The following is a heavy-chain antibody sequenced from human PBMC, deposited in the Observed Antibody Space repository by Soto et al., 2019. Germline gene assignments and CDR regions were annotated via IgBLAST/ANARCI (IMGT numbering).Heavy chain of an antibody. CDR3: ARGAF. Sequence: EVALVESGGGLVQPGGSLRLSCAASGFRFSGDWMSWVRQAPGKGPEWVANVKPDGSETHYVESVKGRFTISRDNAKNSLALQMNSLRADDTDVYYCARGAFWGQGTLVTVSS. J-gene: IGHJ4*02. CDR1: GFRFSGDW. CDR2: VKPDGSET. V-gene: IGHV3-7*05.